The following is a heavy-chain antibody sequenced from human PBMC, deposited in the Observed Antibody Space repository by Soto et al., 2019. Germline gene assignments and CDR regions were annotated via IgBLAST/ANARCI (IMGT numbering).Heavy chain of an antibody. CDR2: IYPGDSDT. D-gene: IGHD2-2*01. CDR3: AKTGGTSLYGIVY. CDR1: GYSFTNYW. Sequence: LKISCKGSGYSFTNYWIGWVRQMSGKGLEWMGIIYPGDSDTRYSPSFQGQVTISVDKSISTAYLQWSSLKASDTAMYYCAKTGGTSLYGIVYWGQGTQVTVSS. J-gene: IGHJ4*02. V-gene: IGHV5-51*01.